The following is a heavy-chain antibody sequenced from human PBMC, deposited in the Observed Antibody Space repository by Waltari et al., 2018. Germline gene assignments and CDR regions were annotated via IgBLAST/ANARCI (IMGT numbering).Heavy chain of an antibody. CDR3: ARTPWYSGSYYYFDY. D-gene: IGHD1-26*01. CDR1: GYSFTVYW. CDR2: IYPGDSDT. Sequence: EVQLVQSGAEVKKPGESLKISCTGSGYSFTVYWIGWVRQMPGKGLEWMGIIYPGDSDTRYSPSFQGQVTISADKSISTAYLQWSSLKASDTAMYYCARTPWYSGSYYYFDYWGQGTLVTVSS. V-gene: IGHV5-51*03. J-gene: IGHJ4*02.